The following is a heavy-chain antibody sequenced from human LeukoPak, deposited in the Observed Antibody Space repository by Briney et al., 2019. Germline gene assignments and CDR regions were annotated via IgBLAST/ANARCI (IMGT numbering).Heavy chain of an antibody. J-gene: IGHJ4*02. Sequence: GWSLRLSCEASGFTSSIYEVNWVRQSPGKGLEGLSHISDSGSSVHYADSVKGRFTISRDNSKNTLYLQMNSLRAEDTAVYYCKISNSRIPGVDYWGQGNLVTVSS. CDR1: GFTSSIYE. D-gene: IGHD2/OR15-2a*01. CDR3: KISNSRIPGVDY. V-gene: IGHV3-48*03. CDR2: ISDSGSSV.